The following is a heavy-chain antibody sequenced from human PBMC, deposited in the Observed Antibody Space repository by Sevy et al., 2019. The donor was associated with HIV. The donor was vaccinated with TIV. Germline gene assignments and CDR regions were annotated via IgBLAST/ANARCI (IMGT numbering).Heavy chain of an antibody. CDR1: GYTFTSYG. D-gene: IGHD3-16*01. CDR3: ARDPSGIGGVNDAFDI. Sequence: ASVKVSCKASGYTFTSYGISWVRQAPGQGLEWMGWISGYNGNTNYAQMLQDRITMTTDTSTSTAYMELRSLRSDDTDVYDCARDPSGIGGVNDAFDIWGRGTMVTVSS. V-gene: IGHV1-18*01. CDR2: ISGYNGNT. J-gene: IGHJ3*02.